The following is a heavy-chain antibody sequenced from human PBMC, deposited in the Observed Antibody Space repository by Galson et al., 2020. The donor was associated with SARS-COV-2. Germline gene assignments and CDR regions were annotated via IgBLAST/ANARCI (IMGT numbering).Heavy chain of an antibody. Sequence: GESLKISCAASGFTFDDYGMSWVRQAPGKGLEWVSGINWNGGSTGYADSVKGRFTISRDNAKNSLYLPMNSLRAEDTALYHCARGALKTYYCYCMGVGGKGTAVTVAS. V-gene: IGHV3-20*01. CDR2: INWNGGST. CDR1: GFTFDDYG. D-gene: IGHD3-16*01. J-gene: IGHJ6*03. CDR3: ARGALKTYYCYCMGV.